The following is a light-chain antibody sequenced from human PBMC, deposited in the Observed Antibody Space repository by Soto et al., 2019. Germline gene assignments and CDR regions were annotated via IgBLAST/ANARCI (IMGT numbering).Light chain of an antibody. CDR3: CSYTIDSTWV. Sequence: QSALTQPASVSGSPGQSITISCTGTSSDVGSYNLVSWYQQHPGKAPKLMIYEGSKRPTGVSNRFSGSKSANTASLTISGLQPEDEAEYYCCSYTIDSTWVFGGGTKLTVL. CDR2: EGS. J-gene: IGLJ3*02. V-gene: IGLV2-14*02. CDR1: SSDVGSYNL.